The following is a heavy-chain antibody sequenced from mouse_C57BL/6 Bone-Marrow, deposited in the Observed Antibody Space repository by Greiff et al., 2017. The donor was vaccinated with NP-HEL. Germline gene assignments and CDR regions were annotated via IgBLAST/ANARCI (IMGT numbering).Heavy chain of an antibody. CDR3: AEIDYDWYAMDY. V-gene: IGHV2-5*01. J-gene: IGHJ4*01. D-gene: IGHD2-4*01. Sequence: VQLVESGPGLVQPSQSLSITCTVSGFSLTSYGVHWVRQSPGKGLEWLGVIWRGGSTDYNAAFMSRLSINKDNSKSQVFFKMNSLQAYDTAICYCAEIDYDWYAMDYWGQGTSVTVSS. CDR2: IWRGGST. CDR1: GFSLTSYG.